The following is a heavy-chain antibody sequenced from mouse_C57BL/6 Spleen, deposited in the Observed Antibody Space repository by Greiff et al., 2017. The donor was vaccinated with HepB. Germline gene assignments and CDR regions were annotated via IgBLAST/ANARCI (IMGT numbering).Heavy chain of an antibody. D-gene: IGHD3-1*01. CDR2: ISDGGSYT. Sequence: EVQVVESGGGLVKPGGSLKLSCAASGFTFSSYAMSWVRQTPEKRLEWVATISDGGSYTYYPDNVKGRFTISRDNAKNNLYLQMSHLKSEDTAMYYCARNGGYKPYYYAMDYWGQGTSVTVSS. V-gene: IGHV5-4*01. J-gene: IGHJ4*01. CDR1: GFTFSSYA. CDR3: ARNGGYKPYYYAMDY.